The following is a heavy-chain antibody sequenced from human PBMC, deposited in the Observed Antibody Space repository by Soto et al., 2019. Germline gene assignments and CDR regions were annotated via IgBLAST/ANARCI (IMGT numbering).Heavy chain of an antibody. V-gene: IGHV1-2*06. CDR1: GYIFTDYY. CDR3: ARDVRWTTVTHLDY. D-gene: IGHD4-17*01. CDR2: ISPNSGDT. Sequence: ASVKVSCKASGYIFTDYYMHWVRQAPGQGLGWMGRISPNSGDTNYAQKLQGRVTMTTDTSTSTAYMELRSLRSDDTAVYYCARDVRWTTVTHLDYWGQGTLVTVSS. J-gene: IGHJ4*02.